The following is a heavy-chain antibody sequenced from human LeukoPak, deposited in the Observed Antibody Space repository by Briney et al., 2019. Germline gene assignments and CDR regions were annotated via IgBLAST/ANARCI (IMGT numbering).Heavy chain of an antibody. CDR2: IHPSTGNP. J-gene: IGHJ3*02. CDR1: GYTFTNYA. V-gene: IGHV7-4-1*02. Sequence: ASVKVSCKASGYTFTNYAMNWVRQAPGQGLEWMGWIHPSTGNPTYAQGFTGRFVFSLDTSVSTAYLQISSLKAEDTAVYYCASPYCSSTSCFLRAFDIWGQGTMVTVSS. D-gene: IGHD2-2*01. CDR3: ASPYCSSTSCFLRAFDI.